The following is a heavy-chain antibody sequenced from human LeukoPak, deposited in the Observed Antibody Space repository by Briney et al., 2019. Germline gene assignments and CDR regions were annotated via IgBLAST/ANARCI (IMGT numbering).Heavy chain of an antibody. V-gene: IGHV1-69*13. D-gene: IGHD3-3*01. CDR3: ARAIRFLEWLPPPNWFDP. CDR2: IIPIFGTA. Sequence: ASVKVSCKASGGTFSSYAISWVRQAPGQGLEWMGGIIPIFGTANYAQKFQGRVTITADESTSTAYMELSSLRSEDTAVYYCARAIRFLEWLPPPNWFDPWGQGTLVTVSS. J-gene: IGHJ5*02. CDR1: GGTFSSYA.